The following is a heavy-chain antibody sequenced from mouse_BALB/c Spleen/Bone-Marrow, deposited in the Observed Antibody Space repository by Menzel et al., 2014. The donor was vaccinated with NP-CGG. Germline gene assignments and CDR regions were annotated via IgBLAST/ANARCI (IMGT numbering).Heavy chain of an antibody. CDR2: ISSGCSTI. D-gene: IGHD1-1*01. J-gene: IGHJ2*01. Sequence: EVQLVESGGGLVQPGGSRKLSCAASGFTFSSFGMHWVRQAPEKGLEWVAYISSGCSTIYYADTVKGRFTISRDNPKNTLFLQMTSLRSEDTAMYYCARRYYGSSFSYFDYWGQGTTLTVSS. V-gene: IGHV5-17*02. CDR3: ARRYYGSSFSYFDY. CDR1: GFTFSSFG.